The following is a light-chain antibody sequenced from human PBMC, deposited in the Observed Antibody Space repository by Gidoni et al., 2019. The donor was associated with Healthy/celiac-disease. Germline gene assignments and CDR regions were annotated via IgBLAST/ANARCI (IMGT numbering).Light chain of an antibody. V-gene: IGLV2-23*02. J-gene: IGLJ1*01. CDR2: EVS. CDR3: CSYAGGSYV. CDR1: SSDVGSYNL. Sequence: QSALTHPASVSGSPGQSITISCTGTSSDVGSYNLVSWYQQHPGKAPKLMIYEVSKRPSGVSNRFSGSKSGNTASLTISGLQAEDEADYYCCSYAGGSYVFGTGTKVTVL.